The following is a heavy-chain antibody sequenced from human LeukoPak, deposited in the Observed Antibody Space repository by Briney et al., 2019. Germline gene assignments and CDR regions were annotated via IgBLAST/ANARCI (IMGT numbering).Heavy chain of an antibody. CDR3: ARGRSVDY. V-gene: IGHV4-4*07. Sequence: SETLSLTCTVPGGSISSYYWSWIRQPAGKGLEWIGRIYISGSGSTNYNPSLKSRVTMSVDTSKNQFSLKLSSVTAADTAVYYCARGRSVDYWGQGTLVTVSS. J-gene: IGHJ4*02. CDR2: IYISGSGST. CDR1: GGSISSYY.